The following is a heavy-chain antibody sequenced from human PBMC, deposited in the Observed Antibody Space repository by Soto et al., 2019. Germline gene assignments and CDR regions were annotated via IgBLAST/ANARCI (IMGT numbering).Heavy chain of an antibody. CDR2: IKRKTEGGTT. Sequence: EVQLVASGGGFVKPGGSLRLSCAASGFDFSDTWMNWVRQTPDKGLEWVARIKRKTEGGTTNYAAPVKGRLTLSRDDSKPMVFLQMDNLNREDTGVYYCTADLSSSSAWATDYWGQGTLVTVSS. J-gene: IGHJ4*02. CDR1: GFDFSDTW. CDR3: TADLSSSSAWATDY. V-gene: IGHV3-15*07. D-gene: IGHD6-19*01.